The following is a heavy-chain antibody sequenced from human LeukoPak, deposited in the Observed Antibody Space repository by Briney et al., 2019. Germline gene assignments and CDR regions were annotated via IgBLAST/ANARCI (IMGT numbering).Heavy chain of an antibody. J-gene: IGHJ4*02. D-gene: IGHD1-14*01. Sequence: SETLSLTCTVSGGSISNYYWNWIRQPPGKGLEWIGYIYYTGSTNYNPSLKSRVTISLDTSKKQFSLNLSSVTAADTAVYYCARHGTTWYVDSWGQGTLVTVSS. CDR2: IYYTGST. V-gene: IGHV4-59*08. CDR1: GGSISNYY. CDR3: ARHGTTWYVDS.